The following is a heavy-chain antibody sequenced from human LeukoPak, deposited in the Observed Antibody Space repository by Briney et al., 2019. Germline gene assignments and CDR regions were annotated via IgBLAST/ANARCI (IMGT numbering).Heavy chain of an antibody. CDR1: GFSFSSYA. D-gene: IGHD6-13*01. J-gene: IGHJ5*02. Sequence: GGALRLSCPASGFSFSSYAMSWVRQAPGNGREGVSAVRGSVVSTYYAHSVEGRFTISRDNSKNTLYLQMNSLIADHTAVYYCAKDRLGTYRRSWYSVDWFDPWGQGTLVTVS. V-gene: IGHV3-23*01. CDR3: AKDRLGTYRRSWYSVDWFDP. CDR2: VRGSVVST.